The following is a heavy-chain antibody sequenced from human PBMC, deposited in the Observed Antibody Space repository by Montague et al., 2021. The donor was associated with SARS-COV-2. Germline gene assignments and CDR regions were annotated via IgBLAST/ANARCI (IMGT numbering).Heavy chain of an antibody. Sequence: SETLSLTCDVSGVSITSNNWWNLVRQSPERGLELIGEVHPSGSTNYNPSLRSRVTISVNESKNQFSLKVNSVTAADTAVYFCAIVADGCSSHSCYLYFSGQGTLVTVSS. V-gene: IGHV4-4*02. CDR1: GVSITSNNW. J-gene: IGHJ4*02. CDR3: AIVADGCSSHSCYLYF. D-gene: IGHD2-15*01. CDR2: VHPSGST.